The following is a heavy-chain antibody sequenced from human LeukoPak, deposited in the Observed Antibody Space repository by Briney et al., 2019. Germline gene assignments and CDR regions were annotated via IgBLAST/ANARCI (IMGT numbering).Heavy chain of an antibody. CDR2: IIPIFGTA. Sequence: ASVKVSCKASGGTFISYAISWVRQAPGQGLEWMGGIIPIFGTANYAQKFQGRVTITADESTSTAYMELSSLRSEDTAVYYCARGATFGDGYSASDDAFDIWGQGTMVTVSS. CDR1: GGTFISYA. J-gene: IGHJ3*02. CDR3: ARGATFGDGYSASDDAFDI. V-gene: IGHV1-69*13. D-gene: IGHD5-24*01.